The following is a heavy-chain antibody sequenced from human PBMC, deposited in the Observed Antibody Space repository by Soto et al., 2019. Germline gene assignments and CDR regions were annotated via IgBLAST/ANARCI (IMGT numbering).Heavy chain of an antibody. CDR2: ISSSSSYI. D-gene: IGHD6-19*01. V-gene: IGHV3-21*01. CDR1: GFTFSSYS. J-gene: IGHJ3*01. CDR3: ARSQSSGWLDAFDV. Sequence: PGGSLRLSCAASGFTFSSYSMNWVRQAPGKGLEWVSTISSSSSYIYYAGSVKGRFTISRDNAQNSLTLQMNGLRAEDTAVYYCARSQSSGWLDAFDVWGQGTMVTVS.